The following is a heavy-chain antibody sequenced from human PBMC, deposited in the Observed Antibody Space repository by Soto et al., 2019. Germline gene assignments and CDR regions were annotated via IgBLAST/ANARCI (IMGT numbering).Heavy chain of an antibody. CDR2: SRGKANSYTT. CDR1: GFTLSDHH. Sequence: EVQLVESGGGLVQPGGSLRLACAASGFTLSDHHMDWVRQAPGKGLEWICRSRGKANSYTTQYAASVKGRFIVSRDDSKSPLYLQMNRLKSEDTAVYYCVSLRVPASEVDYWGQGTLVTVSS. J-gene: IGHJ4*02. D-gene: IGHD2-2*01. CDR3: VSLRVPASEVDY. V-gene: IGHV3-72*01.